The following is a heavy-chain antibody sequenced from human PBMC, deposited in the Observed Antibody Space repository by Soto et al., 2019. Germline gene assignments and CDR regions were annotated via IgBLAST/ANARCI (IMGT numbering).Heavy chain of an antibody. CDR2: INHSGST. CDR3: ARVYKRYAKKGDNWFDP. CDR1: GGSFSVYY. V-gene: IGHV4-34*01. J-gene: IGHJ5*02. Sequence: SETLSLTCAVYGGSFSVYYWSWIRQPPGKGLEWIGEINHSGSTNYNPSLKSRVTISVDTSKNQFSLKLSSVTAADTAVYYCARVYKRYAKKGDNWFDPWGQGTLVTVSS. D-gene: IGHD2-8*01.